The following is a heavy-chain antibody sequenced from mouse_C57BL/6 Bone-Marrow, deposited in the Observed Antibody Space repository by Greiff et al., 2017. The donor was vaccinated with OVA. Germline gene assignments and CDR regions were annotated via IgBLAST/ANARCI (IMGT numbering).Heavy chain of an antibody. Sequence: EVMLVESGGDLVKPGGSLKLSCAASGFTFSSYGTSWVRQTPDKRLEWVATISSGGSYTYYPDSVKGRFTISRDNAKNTLYLQMSSLKSEDTAMYYCARHGDYGSFFDYWGQGTTLTVSS. J-gene: IGHJ2*01. CDR1: GFTFSSYG. V-gene: IGHV5-6*02. CDR3: ARHGDYGSFFDY. D-gene: IGHD1-1*01. CDR2: ISSGGSYT.